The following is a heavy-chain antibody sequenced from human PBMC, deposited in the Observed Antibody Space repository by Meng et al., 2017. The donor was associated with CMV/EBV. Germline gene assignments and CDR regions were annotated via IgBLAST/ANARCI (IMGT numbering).Heavy chain of an antibody. J-gene: IGHJ4*02. V-gene: IGHV3-30*18. CDR2: ISYDGSNK. CDR3: AKDFRYCSGGSCQPI. Sequence: SGFTFSSYGMHWVRQAPGKGLEWVAVISYDGSNKYYADSAKGRFTISRDNSKNTLYLQMNSLRAEDTAVYYCAKDFRYCSGGSCQPIWGQGTLVTVSS. D-gene: IGHD2-15*01. CDR1: GFTFSSYG.